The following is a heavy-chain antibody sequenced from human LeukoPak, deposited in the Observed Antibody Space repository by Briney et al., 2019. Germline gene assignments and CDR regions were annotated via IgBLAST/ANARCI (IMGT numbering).Heavy chain of an antibody. V-gene: IGHV5-51*01. CDR3: ATHPEHDGYSRGWVDS. D-gene: IGHD6-19*01. Sequence: GESLKISCKGSGYTFTTYWISWVRQMPGKGLKGMGIIYPGNSDTTYSPSFQGHVTISVDKSISTAYLQWSSLKASDTAMYYCATHPEHDGYSRGWVDSWGQGTLVTVSS. CDR2: IYPGNSDT. CDR1: GYTFTTYW. J-gene: IGHJ4*02.